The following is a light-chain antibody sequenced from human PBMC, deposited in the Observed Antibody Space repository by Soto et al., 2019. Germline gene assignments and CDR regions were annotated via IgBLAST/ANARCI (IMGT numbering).Light chain of an antibody. CDR3: TSYTSSTTNDV. CDR1: SSDIGGYDY. J-gene: IGLJ1*01. Sequence: QSALTQPASVSGSPGQSITISCTGTSSDIGGYDYVSWYQQHPGKAPKLMIYEVNNRPSGVSNRFSGSKSGNTASLTISGLQAEDEADYYCTSYTSSTTNDVFGTGTKLTVL. V-gene: IGLV2-14*01. CDR2: EVN.